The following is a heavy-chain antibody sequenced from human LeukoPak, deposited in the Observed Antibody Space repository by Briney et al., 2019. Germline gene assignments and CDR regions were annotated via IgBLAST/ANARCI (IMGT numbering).Heavy chain of an antibody. D-gene: IGHD2-2*01. CDR2: IYYSGST. Sequence: PSETLSLTCTVYGCSVSGGSYYWSWIRQPPGKGLEWIGYIYYSGSTNYNPSLKSRVTISVDTSKNQFSLKLSSVTAADTAVYYCARGVGFCSSTSCEYYGMDVWGQGTTVTVSS. CDR3: ARGVGFCSSTSCEYYGMDV. J-gene: IGHJ6*02. CDR1: GCSVSGGSYY. V-gene: IGHV4-61*01.